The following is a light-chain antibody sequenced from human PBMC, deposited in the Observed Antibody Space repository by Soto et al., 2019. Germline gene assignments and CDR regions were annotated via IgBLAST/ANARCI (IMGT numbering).Light chain of an antibody. CDR1: SSNIGANYD. Sequence: QSVLTQPPSVSGAPGQRVTISCTGSSSNIGANYDVHWYQQRPGTAPKLLIFGNSNRPSGVPDRFSGSKSGTSASLAITGRQAEDEGDYYCQSYDSTLSARYVFGTETKLTVL. CDR3: QSYDSTLSARYV. J-gene: IGLJ1*01. CDR2: GNS. V-gene: IGLV1-40*01.